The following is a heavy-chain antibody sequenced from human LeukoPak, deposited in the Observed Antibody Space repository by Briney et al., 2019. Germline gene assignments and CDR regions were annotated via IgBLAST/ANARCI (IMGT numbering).Heavy chain of an antibody. Sequence: GASVKVSCKASGYTFTGYYMHWVRQAPGQGLEWMGWINPNTGNPTYAPGFTGRFVFSLDTSVSTAYLQISGLKADDTAVYYCARAYQPLGGLSLPDYWGQGTLVSVSS. CDR2: INPNTGNP. CDR1: GYTFTGYY. J-gene: IGHJ4*02. CDR3: ARAYQPLGGLSLPDY. V-gene: IGHV7-4-1*02. D-gene: IGHD3-16*02.